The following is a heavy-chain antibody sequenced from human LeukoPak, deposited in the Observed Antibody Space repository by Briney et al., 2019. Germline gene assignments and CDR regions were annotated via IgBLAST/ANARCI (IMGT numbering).Heavy chain of an antibody. CDR3: ARIRDPAYSSSWYDDY. CDR2: IDWDDGK. D-gene: IGHD6-13*01. CDR1: GFSLSTSGMC. Sequence: SGPALVKPTQTLTLTCTFSGFSLSTSGMCVSWIRQPPGKALEWLARIDWDDGKYYSTSLKTRLTISKDTSKNQVVLTMTNMDPVDTATYYCARIRDPAYSSSWYDDYWGQGTLVTVSS. J-gene: IGHJ4*02. V-gene: IGHV2-70*11.